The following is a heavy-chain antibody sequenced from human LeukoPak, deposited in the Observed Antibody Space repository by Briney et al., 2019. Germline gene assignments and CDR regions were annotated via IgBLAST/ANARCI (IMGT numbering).Heavy chain of an antibody. D-gene: IGHD1-7*01. J-gene: IGHJ5*02. CDR2: IVPIFGTA. Sequence: SVKVSFKASGGTFSSYAISWVRQAPGQGLEWMGGIVPIFGTANYAQKFQGRVTITTDESTSTAYMELSSLRSEDTAVYYCAREGNNWNYVGPSWFDPWGQGTLVTVSS. CDR3: AREGNNWNYVGPSWFDP. V-gene: IGHV1-69*05. CDR1: GGTFSSYA.